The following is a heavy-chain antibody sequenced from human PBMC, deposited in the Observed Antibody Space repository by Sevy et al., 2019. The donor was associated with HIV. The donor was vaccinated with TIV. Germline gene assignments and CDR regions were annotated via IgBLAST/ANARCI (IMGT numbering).Heavy chain of an antibody. D-gene: IGHD5-12*01. CDR2: IKSEFDGGAI. V-gene: IGHV3-15*01. CDR3: ITDPEYRGYDEEVINYYFYGMDV. Sequence: GGSLRLSCTASGFTFSSAWMSWVRQAPGKGLEWVGRIKSEFDGGAIDYAAPVKGRFTISREDSKSTVYLQKNSLKTEDTAGYYCITDPEYRGYDEEVINYYFYGMDVWGQGTTVTVSS. CDR1: GFTFSSAW. J-gene: IGHJ6*02.